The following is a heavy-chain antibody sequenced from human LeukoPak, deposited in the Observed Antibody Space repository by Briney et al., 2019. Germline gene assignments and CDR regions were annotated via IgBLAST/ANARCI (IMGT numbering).Heavy chain of an antibody. CDR1: GFTFSSYA. CDR3: AKDSYDYDILTGYRHYFDY. Sequence: GGSLRLSCAASGFTFSSYAMSWVRQAPGKGLEWVSAISGSGGSTYYADSVKGRFTISRDNSKNTLYLQMNSLRAEDTAVYYCAKDSYDYDILTGYRHYFDYWGQGTLVTVSS. D-gene: IGHD3-9*01. CDR2: ISGSGGST. V-gene: IGHV3-23*01. J-gene: IGHJ4*02.